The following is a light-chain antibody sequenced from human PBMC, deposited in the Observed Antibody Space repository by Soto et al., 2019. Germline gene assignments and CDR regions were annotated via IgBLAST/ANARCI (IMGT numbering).Light chain of an antibody. CDR3: CSYTRTSNHYF. V-gene: IGLV2-14*01. Sequence: QSVLTQPSAVSGSPGQSITISYTGTSSDIGGYDYVSWYQQRPGKAPKLMIYEVRYRPSGVSNRFSGSKSGNTASLTISGLQAEDEAVYYCCSYTRTSNHYFFGSGTKVTVL. CDR1: SSDIGGYDY. CDR2: EVR. J-gene: IGLJ1*01.